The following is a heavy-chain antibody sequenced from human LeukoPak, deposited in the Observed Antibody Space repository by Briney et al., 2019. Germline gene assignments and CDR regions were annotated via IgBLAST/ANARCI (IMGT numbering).Heavy chain of an antibody. D-gene: IGHD1-14*01. CDR2: IYYSGST. V-gene: IGHV4-31*03. CDR1: GGSISSGGYY. Sequence: SETLSLTCTVSGGSISSGGYYWSWIRQHPGRGLEWIGYIYYSGSTYYNPSLKSRAIISVDTSKNQFSLKLSSVTAADTAVYYCARIPNQSKYSIGNYWGQGTLVTVSS. J-gene: IGHJ4*02. CDR3: ARIPNQSKYSIGNY.